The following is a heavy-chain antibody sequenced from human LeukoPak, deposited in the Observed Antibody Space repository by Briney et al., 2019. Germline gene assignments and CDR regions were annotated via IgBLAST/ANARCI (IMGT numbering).Heavy chain of an antibody. J-gene: IGHJ4*02. CDR2: ISDSGGTT. D-gene: IGHD2/OR15-2a*01. CDR3: ASIKNRALEY. Sequence: GGSLRLSCAASGFTFSTYAMSWVRQAPGKGLEWVSGISDSGGTTYYADSVKGRFTISRDNSKNTVYLQMNSLRGEDTAVYYCASIKNRALEYWGQGTLVTVSS. V-gene: IGHV3-23*01. CDR1: GFTFSTYA.